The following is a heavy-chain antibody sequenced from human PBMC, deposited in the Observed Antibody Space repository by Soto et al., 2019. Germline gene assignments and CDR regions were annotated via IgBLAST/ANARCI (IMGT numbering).Heavy chain of an antibody. D-gene: IGHD2-21*02. CDR1: GGTFSSYA. J-gene: IGHJ4*02. Sequence: QVQLVQSGAEVKKPGSSVKVSCKASGGTFSSYAISWVRQAPGQGLEWMGGIIPIFGTANYAQKFQGRVTITADESTSTAYMELSSLRSADTAVYYCARGEEYCGGDCYSFFDYWGQGTLVTVSS. V-gene: IGHV1-69*12. CDR3: ARGEEYCGGDCYSFFDY. CDR2: IIPIFGTA.